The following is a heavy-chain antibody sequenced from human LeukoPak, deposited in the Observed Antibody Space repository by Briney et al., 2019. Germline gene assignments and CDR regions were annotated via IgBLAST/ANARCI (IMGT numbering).Heavy chain of an antibody. D-gene: IGHD3-22*01. V-gene: IGHV4-39*01. CDR3: ASSGSRWLIDKTYSPY. J-gene: IGHJ4*02. CDR2: IYCSGST. CDR1: GGSITYSHYY. Sequence: PSETLSLTCSVSGGSITYSHYYWGWVRQPPGKGLEWIGGIYCSGSTYYNPSLKSRVTISVDTSRNEFSLKLSSVTAADTAVYYCASSGSRWLIDKTYSPYWGQGTLVTVSS.